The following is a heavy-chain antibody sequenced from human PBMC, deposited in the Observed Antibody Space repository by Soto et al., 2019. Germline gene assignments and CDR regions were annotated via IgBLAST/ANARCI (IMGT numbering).Heavy chain of an antibody. CDR1: GFTFSSYW. V-gene: IGHV3-7*03. J-gene: IGHJ4*02. CDR2: IKQDGSEK. Sequence: PGGSLRLSCAASGFTFSSYWMSWVRQAPGKGLEWVANIKQDGSEKYYVDSVKGRFTISRDNAKNSLYLQMNSLRAEDTAVYYCARDSLTYYYDSSGYSPLNYWGQGTLVTVSS. D-gene: IGHD3-22*01. CDR3: ARDSLTYYYDSSGYSPLNY.